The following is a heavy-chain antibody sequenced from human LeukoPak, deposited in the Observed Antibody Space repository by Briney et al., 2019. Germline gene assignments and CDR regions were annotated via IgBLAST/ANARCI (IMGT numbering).Heavy chain of an antibody. V-gene: IGHV4-34*01. CDR1: GGSFSGYY. D-gene: IGHD3-10*01. Sequence: SETLSLTGAVYGGSFSGYYWSWLRQPPGKRLVWIGEINHSGSTNNNPSLKSRVTISVDTSKNQFSVKLSSVTAADTAVYYCARVEDKYYYGSGSYCPFDYWGQGTLVTVSS. CDR3: ARVEDKYYYGSGSYCPFDY. CDR2: INHSGST. J-gene: IGHJ4*02.